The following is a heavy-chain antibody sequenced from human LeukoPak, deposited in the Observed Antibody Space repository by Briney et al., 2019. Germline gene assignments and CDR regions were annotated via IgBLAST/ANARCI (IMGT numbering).Heavy chain of an antibody. J-gene: IGHJ4*01. CDR1: GGSISSSSYY. CDR3: GRDNGDYDFDF. V-gene: IGHV4-39*01. Sequence: PSETLSLTCTVSGGSISSSSYYWGWIRQPPGKGLEWIGSIYYSGSTYYNPSLKSRVTISVDTSKNQFSLRLSSVTAADTAVYYCGRDNGDYDFDFWGQGTLVTVSS. CDR2: IYYSGST. D-gene: IGHD2-21*01.